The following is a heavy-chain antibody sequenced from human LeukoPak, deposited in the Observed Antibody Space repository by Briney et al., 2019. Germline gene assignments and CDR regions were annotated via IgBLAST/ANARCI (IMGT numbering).Heavy chain of an antibody. J-gene: IGHJ4*02. D-gene: IGHD4-17*01. CDR3: ARASYGDSPYYFDY. CDR2: MNPNSANT. V-gene: IGHV1-8*01. Sequence: ASVKVSCKASGYTFTSYDINWVRQATGQGLEWMGWMNPNSANTGYAQKFQGRVTMTRNTSISTAYMELSSLRSEDTAVYYCARASYGDSPYYFDYWGQGTLVTVSS. CDR1: GYTFTSYD.